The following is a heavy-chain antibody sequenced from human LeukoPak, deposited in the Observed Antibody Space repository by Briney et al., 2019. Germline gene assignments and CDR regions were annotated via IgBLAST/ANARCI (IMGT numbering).Heavy chain of an antibody. J-gene: IGHJ4*01. Sequence: GGSLRLSCLTSGFTLSTNAMSWVRQAPGKGLEWISGISGSGASTYYADSVKGRFTISRDDSRNTLYLQMNSLRGDDTAVYYCAKDVGKWKSLHFFDYWGQGTLGTVSS. CDR1: GFTLSTNA. D-gene: IGHD1-26*01. CDR2: ISGSGAST. V-gene: IGHV3-23*01. CDR3: AKDVGKWKSLHFFDY.